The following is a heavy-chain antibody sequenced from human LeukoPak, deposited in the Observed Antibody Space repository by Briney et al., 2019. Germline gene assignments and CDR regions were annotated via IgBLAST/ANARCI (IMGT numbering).Heavy chain of an antibody. J-gene: IGHJ4*02. CDR3: ARNMAFDY. D-gene: IGHD2/OR15-2a*01. CDR1: GGSITTYY. V-gene: IGHV4-59*01. Sequence: PSETLSLTCTVSGGSITTYYWNWIRQPPGKALEWIGNINYSGSTNYNPSIKSRVTISIDTSKNQFSLKLTSVTAADTAVYYCARNMAFDYWGQGTLVTVSS. CDR2: INYSGST.